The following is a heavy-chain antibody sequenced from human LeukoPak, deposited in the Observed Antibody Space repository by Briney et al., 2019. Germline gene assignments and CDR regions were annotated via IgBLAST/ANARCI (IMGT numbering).Heavy chain of an antibody. CDR3: SIGSGSSNANFDH. CDR1: GFTFNNYG. CDR2: IRYNGNNQ. D-gene: IGHD3-10*01. V-gene: IGHV3-30*02. Sequence: GGSLRLSCAASGFTFNNYGMHWVRQAPGKGLEWVAFIRYNGNNQYYADSVKGRFTISRDNSKNTLYLQMNSLKGDDTAVYYCSIGSGSSNANFDHWGQGTLVTVSS. J-gene: IGHJ4*02.